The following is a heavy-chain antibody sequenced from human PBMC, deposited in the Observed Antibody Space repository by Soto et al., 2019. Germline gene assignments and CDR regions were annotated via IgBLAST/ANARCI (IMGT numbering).Heavy chain of an antibody. CDR2: IYTGDSDT. CDR3: ERGSTAILIYGMDV. J-gene: IGHJ6*02. D-gene: IGHD5-18*01. Sequence: GESLKISCKGSLYRFTSYWISCVRQMPGKGLEWMGVIYTGDSDTRYSTSFEGQVTISADKSISTAYMQWRSLKVSDTAMYYCERGSTAILIYGMDVWGQGTTVTVCS. V-gene: IGHV5-51*01. CDR1: LYRFTSYW.